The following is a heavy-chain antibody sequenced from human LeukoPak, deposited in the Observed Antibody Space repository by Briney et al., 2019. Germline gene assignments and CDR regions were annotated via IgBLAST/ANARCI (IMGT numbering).Heavy chain of an antibody. CDR2: IYHSGST. D-gene: IGHD3-22*01. J-gene: IGHJ6*03. CDR1: GSSISSGYY. Sequence: SETLSLTCTVSGSSISSGYYWGWIGQPPGKGLEWIGSIYHSGSTYYNPSLKSRVTISVDTSKNQFSLKLSSVTAADTAVYYCARDHYYDSSGYYWDYYYMDAWGKGTTVTVSS. CDR3: ARDHYYDSSGYYWDYYYMDA. V-gene: IGHV4-38-2*02.